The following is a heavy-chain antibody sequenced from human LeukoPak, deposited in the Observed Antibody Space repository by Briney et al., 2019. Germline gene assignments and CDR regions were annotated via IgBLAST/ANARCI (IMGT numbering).Heavy chain of an antibody. Sequence: GGSLRLSCAASGFTFSSDAMHWVRQAPGKGLEWVAVISYDGSNKYYADSVKGRITISRDNSKNTLFLQMNSLRAEDTAVYYCARAPRLRAPLDYWGQGTLVTVSS. CDR3: ARAPRLRAPLDY. J-gene: IGHJ4*02. CDR1: GFTFSSDA. V-gene: IGHV3-30-3*01. CDR2: ISYDGSNK.